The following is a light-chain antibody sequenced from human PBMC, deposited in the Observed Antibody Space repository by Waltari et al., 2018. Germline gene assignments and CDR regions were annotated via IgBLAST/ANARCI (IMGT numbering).Light chain of an antibody. CDR1: SGHSNYA. V-gene: IGLV4-69*01. CDR2: VNSDGSH. Sequence: LLLTQSPSASASLGASVKLTCPVSSGHSNYALAWHQQHPHKGPRYLMKVNSDGSHIKGAGIPDRFSASSSGAERYLTISSLQSEDEADYYCQTGGFGIWVFGGGTKLTVL. CDR3: QTGGFGIWV. J-gene: IGLJ3*02.